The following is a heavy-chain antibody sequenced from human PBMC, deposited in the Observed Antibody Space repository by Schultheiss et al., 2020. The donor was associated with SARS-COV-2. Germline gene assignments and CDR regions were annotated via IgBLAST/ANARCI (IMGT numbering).Heavy chain of an antibody. D-gene: IGHD3-10*01. V-gene: IGHV4-38-2*01. Sequence: SETLSLTCAVSGYSIRSGYYWGWFRQHPGMGLEWIGTFHYSGDTVYNPSLKSLVTISVDTSKNQFSLKLSSVTAADTAVYYCARGPSGDWGQGTLVTVSS. J-gene: IGHJ4*02. CDR1: GYSIRSGYY. CDR3: ARGPSGD. CDR2: FHYSGDT.